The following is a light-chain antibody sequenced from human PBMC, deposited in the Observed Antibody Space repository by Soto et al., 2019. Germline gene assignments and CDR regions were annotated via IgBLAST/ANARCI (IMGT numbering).Light chain of an antibody. J-gene: IGKJ1*01. CDR2: GAS. Sequence: EIVLTQSPGTLSLSPGERATLSCRASQRVSSSYLAWYQQKPGQAPRLLIYGASSRATGIPDRFSGSGSGTDFTVTINRLEPEDFSVYYCQQYGSSWWTFGQGTKVEIK. CDR3: QQYGSSWWT. CDR1: QRVSSSY. V-gene: IGKV3-20*01.